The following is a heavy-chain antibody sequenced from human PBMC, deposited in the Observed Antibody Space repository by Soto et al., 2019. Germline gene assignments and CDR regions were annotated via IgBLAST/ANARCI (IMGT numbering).Heavy chain of an antibody. Sequence: ASVKVSCKASGYTFTGYYMHWVRQAPGQGLEWMGWINPNSGGTNYAQKFQGWVTMTRDTSISTAYMELSRLRSDDTAVYYCARGGGGYSENYGMDVWGQGTTVTVSS. V-gene: IGHV1-2*04. J-gene: IGHJ6*02. CDR2: INPNSGGT. CDR1: GYTFTGYY. D-gene: IGHD5-18*01. CDR3: ARGGGGYSENYGMDV.